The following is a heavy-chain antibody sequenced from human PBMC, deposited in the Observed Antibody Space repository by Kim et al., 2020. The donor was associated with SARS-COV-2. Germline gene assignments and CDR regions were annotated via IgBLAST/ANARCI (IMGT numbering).Heavy chain of an antibody. J-gene: IGHJ6*02. CDR2: ITGNGGI. Sequence: GGSLRLSCTASGLPFSNFAMSWVRQAPGKGLDWVSTITGNGGIYQTDSVKGRFTISRDNSKSTLYLQLNNLGAEDTAIYYCSKMKGLRWTNYAMDVWGQGTMVTVSS. V-gene: IGHV3-23*01. CDR3: SKMKGLRWTNYAMDV. D-gene: IGHD3-16*01. CDR1: GLPFSNFA.